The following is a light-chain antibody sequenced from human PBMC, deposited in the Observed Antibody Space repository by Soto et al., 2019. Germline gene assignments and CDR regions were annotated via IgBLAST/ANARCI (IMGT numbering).Light chain of an antibody. CDR3: QHYNNWPFT. CDR1: QAVSSN. Sequence: EIVMTQSPATLSVSPGERATLSCRASQAVSSNLAWYQQKPGQAPRLLIYAASTRAAGIPDRFSGSGSGTGFTLNITSLQSEDFAVYYCQHYNNWPFTFGPGTKVDIK. J-gene: IGKJ3*01. V-gene: IGKV3-15*01. CDR2: AAS.